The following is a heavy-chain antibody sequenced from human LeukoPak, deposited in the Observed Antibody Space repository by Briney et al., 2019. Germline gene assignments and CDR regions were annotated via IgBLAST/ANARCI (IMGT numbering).Heavy chain of an antibody. J-gene: IGHJ4*02. Sequence: SETLSLTCTVSGGSISSYYWSWIRQPPGKGLEWIGYIYTSGSTNYNPSLKSRVTISVDTSKNQFSLKLSSVTAADTAVYYCARLDSSGWYFDYWAQGTLVTVSS. CDR1: GGSISSYY. CDR2: IYTSGST. V-gene: IGHV4-4*09. CDR3: ARLDSSGWYFDY. D-gene: IGHD6-19*01.